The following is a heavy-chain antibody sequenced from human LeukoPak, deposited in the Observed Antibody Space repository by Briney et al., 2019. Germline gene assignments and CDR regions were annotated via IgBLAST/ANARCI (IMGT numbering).Heavy chain of an antibody. J-gene: IGHJ4*02. V-gene: IGHV4-4*07. Sequence: SETLSLTCTVSGASISHLHWTWFRQTAGKGLEWIGLIYSSGSTLLNPSLESRVAMSLDLTKNQVSLKLTSMTAADAAMYYCARKDGDYWGQGTLVTVSS. CDR3: ARKDGDY. CDR1: GASISHLH. CDR2: IYSSGST.